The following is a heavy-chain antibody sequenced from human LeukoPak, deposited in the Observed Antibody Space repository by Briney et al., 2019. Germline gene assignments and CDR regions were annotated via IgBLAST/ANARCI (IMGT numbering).Heavy chain of an antibody. Sequence: AASVKVSCKASRGTFSNYAISWVRLAPGQGLEWMGGIIPIFGTANYAQKLQGRVTMTTDTSTSTAYMELRSLRSDDTAVHYCARDVWFGDPIPFDYWGQGTLVTVSS. D-gene: IGHD3-10*01. CDR1: RGTFSNYA. V-gene: IGHV1-69*05. CDR2: IIPIFGTA. CDR3: ARDVWFGDPIPFDY. J-gene: IGHJ4*02.